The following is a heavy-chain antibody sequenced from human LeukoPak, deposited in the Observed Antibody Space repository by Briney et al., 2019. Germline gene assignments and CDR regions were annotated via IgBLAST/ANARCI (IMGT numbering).Heavy chain of an antibody. CDR3: ARGGGNSVHSTSWDY. CDR1: GGSFSGYY. J-gene: IGHJ4*02. D-gene: IGHD4-23*01. V-gene: IGHV4-34*01. CDR2: INHSGST. Sequence: PSETLSLTRAVYGGSFSGYYWSWIRQPPGKGLERIGEINHSGSTNYNPSLKSRVTISVDTSKNQFSLKLSSVTAADTAVYYCARGGGNSVHSTSWDYWGQGTLVTVSS.